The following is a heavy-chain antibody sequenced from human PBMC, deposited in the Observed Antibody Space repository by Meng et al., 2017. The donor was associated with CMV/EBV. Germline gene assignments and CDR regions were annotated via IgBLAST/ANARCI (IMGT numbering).Heavy chain of an antibody. CDR3: ARDQVTPGFYYSSSSTQYGMDV. CDR2: INSDWSST. V-gene: IGHV3-74*01. D-gene: IGHD6-6*01. J-gene: IGHJ6*02. CDR1: GFTFSSYW. Sequence: GESLKISCAASGFTFSSYWMHWVRQAPGKGLVWVSRINSDWSSTSYADSVNGRFTISRDNAKNTLYLQMNSLRAEDTAVYYCARDQVTPGFYYSSSSTQYGMDVWGQGTTVTVSS.